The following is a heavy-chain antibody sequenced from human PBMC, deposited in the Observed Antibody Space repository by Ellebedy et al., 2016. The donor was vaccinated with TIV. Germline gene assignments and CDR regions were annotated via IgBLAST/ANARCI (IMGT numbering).Heavy chain of an antibody. J-gene: IGHJ4*02. V-gene: IGHV3-21*01. CDR2: ISSSSSYI. Sequence: GGSLRLSCAASGFTFSSYAMHWVRQAPGKGLEWVSSISSSSSYIYYTDSVKGRFTISRDNAKNSLYLQMNSLRAEDTAVYYCARGRDGGYWGQGTLVTVSS. CDR1: GFTFSSYA. D-gene: IGHD5-24*01. CDR3: ARGRDGGY.